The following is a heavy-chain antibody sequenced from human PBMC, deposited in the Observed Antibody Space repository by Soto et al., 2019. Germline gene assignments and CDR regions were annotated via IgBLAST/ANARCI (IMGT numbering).Heavy chain of an antibody. Sequence: QVQLVESGGGLVKPGGSLRLSCAASGFTFSDYYITWIRQAPGKGLEWVSYISSSSSYTNYADSVKGRFTISRDNSKNTLYLQMNNLRGDDTAVYYCARDLGWPAARFDPWGQGTLVTVSS. V-gene: IGHV3-11*06. CDR3: ARDLGWPAARFDP. CDR2: ISSSSSYT. J-gene: IGHJ5*02. CDR1: GFTFSDYY. D-gene: IGHD2-2*01.